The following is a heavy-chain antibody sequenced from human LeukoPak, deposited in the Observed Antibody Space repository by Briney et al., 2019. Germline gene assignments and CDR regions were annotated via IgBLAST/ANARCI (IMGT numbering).Heavy chain of an antibody. Sequence: SETLSLTCTVSGGSISSYYWGWIRQPPGKGLEWIGSIYYSGSTYYNPSLKSRVTISVDTSKNQFSLKLSSVTAADTAVYYCARVYYYDSSGSDYWGQGTLVTVSS. CDR2: IYYSGST. J-gene: IGHJ4*02. CDR3: ARVYYYDSSGSDY. D-gene: IGHD3-22*01. CDR1: GGSISSYY. V-gene: IGHV4-39*07.